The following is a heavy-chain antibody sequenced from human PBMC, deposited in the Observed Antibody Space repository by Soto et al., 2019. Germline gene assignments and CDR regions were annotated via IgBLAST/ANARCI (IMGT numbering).Heavy chain of an antibody. CDR3: ARRSGYHDY. D-gene: IGHD3-10*01. CDR2: IDPSDSYT. J-gene: IGHJ4*02. CDR1: GYSFINYW. V-gene: IGHV5-10-1*01. Sequence: PGESLKISCKGSGYSFINYWISWVRQMPGKGLEWMGRIDPSDSYTNYSPSFQGHVTISADKSTSTIYLQWRSLEASDTAMYYCARRSGYHDYWGQGTLVTVSS.